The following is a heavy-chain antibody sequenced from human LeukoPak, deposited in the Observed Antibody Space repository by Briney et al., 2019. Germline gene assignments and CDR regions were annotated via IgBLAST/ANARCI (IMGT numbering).Heavy chain of an antibody. CDR1: GFTFSSYS. CDR2: ISSSSSYI. V-gene: IGHV3-21*01. Sequence: GGSLRLSCAASGFTFSSYSMNWVRQAPGKGLEWVSSISSSSSYIYYADSMKGRFTISRDNAKNSLYLQMNSLRAEDTAVYYCARDGIQYYYGSGVRDYWGQGTLVTVSS. CDR3: ARDGIQYYYGSGVRDY. J-gene: IGHJ4*02. D-gene: IGHD3-10*01.